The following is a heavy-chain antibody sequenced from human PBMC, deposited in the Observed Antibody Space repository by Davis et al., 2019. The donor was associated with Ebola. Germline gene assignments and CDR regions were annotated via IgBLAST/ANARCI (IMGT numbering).Heavy chain of an antibody. V-gene: IGHV4-34*01. J-gene: IGHJ4*02. D-gene: IGHD3-3*01. Sequence: PSETLSLTCAVYGGSFSGYYWSWIRQPPGKGLEWIGEINHSGSTNYNPSLKSRVTISVDTSKNQFSLKLSSVTAADTAVYYCARRSVTYYDFWSGERSYYFDYWGQGTLVTVSS. CDR2: INHSGST. CDR3: ARRSVTYYDFWSGERSYYFDY. CDR1: GGSFSGYY.